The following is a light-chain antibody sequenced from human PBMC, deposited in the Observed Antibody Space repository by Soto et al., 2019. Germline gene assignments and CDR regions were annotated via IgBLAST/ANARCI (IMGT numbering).Light chain of an antibody. V-gene: IGLV2-23*02. Sequence: QSALTQPASVSGSPGQSITISCTGTSSDVVSYNLVSWYQQHPGKAPKLMIYEVSKRPSGVSNRCSGSKSGNTASPTISGLQAEDEADYYCCSYAGSSTVVFGGGTKLTVL. CDR2: EVS. CDR3: CSYAGSSTVV. J-gene: IGLJ2*01. CDR1: SSDVVSYNL.